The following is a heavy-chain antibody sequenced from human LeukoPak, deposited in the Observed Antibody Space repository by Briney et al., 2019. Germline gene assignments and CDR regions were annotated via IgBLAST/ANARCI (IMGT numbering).Heavy chain of an antibody. J-gene: IGHJ4*02. D-gene: IGHD5-18*01. Sequence: PGGSLRLSCAAPRFTFNNCAMSWVRQPPGKGLEWVSAVTDDGTTTYYADSVKGRFTISRDNSKNTVYLQMNYLTADDTARYYCVKEERGYSYGDYWGQGTLVTVSS. CDR3: VKEERGYSYGDY. CDR2: VTDDGTTT. CDR1: RFTFNNCA. V-gene: IGHV3-23*01.